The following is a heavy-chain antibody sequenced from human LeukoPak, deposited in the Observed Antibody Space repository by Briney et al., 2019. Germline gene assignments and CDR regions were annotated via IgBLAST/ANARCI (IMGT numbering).Heavy chain of an antibody. J-gene: IGHJ4*02. CDR3: ARVQDGDYFNY. D-gene: IGHD4-17*01. V-gene: IGHV4-38-2*02. Sequence: SETLSLTCTVSGYSISRGYYWGWIRQPPGKGLEWIGSIYQSGSTYYNPSLKSRVTISVDTSKNQFSLKLSSVTAADTAVYYCARVQDGDYFNYWGQGTLGTVSS. CDR2: IYQSGST. CDR1: GYSISRGYY.